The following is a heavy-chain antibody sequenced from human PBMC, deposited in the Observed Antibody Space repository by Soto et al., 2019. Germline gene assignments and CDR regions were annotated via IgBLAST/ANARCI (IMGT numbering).Heavy chain of an antibody. Sequence: ASVKVSCKASGYTFTGYYMHWVRQAPGQGLEWMGWINPNSGGTNYAQKFQGWVTMTRDTSISTAYMELSRLRSDDTAVYYCASQGLVPAANFYYYYYGMDVWGQGTTVTVSS. CDR2: INPNSGGT. CDR3: ASQGLVPAANFYYYYYGMDV. CDR1: GYTFTGYY. D-gene: IGHD2-2*01. V-gene: IGHV1-2*04. J-gene: IGHJ6*02.